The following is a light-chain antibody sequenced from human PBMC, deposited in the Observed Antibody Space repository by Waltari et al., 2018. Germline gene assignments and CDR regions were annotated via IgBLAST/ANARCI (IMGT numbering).Light chain of an antibody. J-gene: IGLJ3*02. CDR3: CSYAGRYTWV. Sequence: QSALTQPRSVSGSPGQSVTISCTGTSSDVGGYNYVSWFQQHPGKAPKLMIHDVSKRASGVQERFSGSKAGNTASLTSSGLQADDETDYYCCSYAGRYTWVFGGGTKLTVL. CDR1: SSDVGGYNY. V-gene: IGLV2-11*01. CDR2: DVS.